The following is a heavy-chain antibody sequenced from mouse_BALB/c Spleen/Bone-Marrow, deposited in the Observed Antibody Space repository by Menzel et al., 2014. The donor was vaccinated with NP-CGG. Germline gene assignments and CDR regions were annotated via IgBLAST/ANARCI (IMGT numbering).Heavy chain of an antibody. CDR3: TRGRRDYGWYFDV. Sequence: EVHLVESGGDLVKPGGSLKLSCAASGFTFSGYAMSWVRQTPEKRLEWVASISNGGSTHYPDSVKGRFTISMDNARNILYLQMTSLRSEDTAMYYCTRGRRDYGWYFDVWGAGTTVTVSS. V-gene: IGHV5-6-5*01. CDR2: ISNGGST. D-gene: IGHD2-4*01. CDR1: GFTFSGYA. J-gene: IGHJ1*01.